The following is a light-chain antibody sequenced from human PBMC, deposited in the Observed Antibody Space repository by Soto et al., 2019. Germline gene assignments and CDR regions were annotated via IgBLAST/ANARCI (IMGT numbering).Light chain of an antibody. Sequence: QAVVTQSPSASAALGASVKLTCTLSSGHSRYAIAWHQQQPEKGPRYLMKLNSDGSHGKGDGIPDRFSGSSSGAERYLTISSLQSEDEGDYYCQTWGTGIQVFGGGTKLTVL. CDR2: LNSDGSH. V-gene: IGLV4-69*01. CDR3: QTWGTGIQV. J-gene: IGLJ3*02. CDR1: SGHSRYA.